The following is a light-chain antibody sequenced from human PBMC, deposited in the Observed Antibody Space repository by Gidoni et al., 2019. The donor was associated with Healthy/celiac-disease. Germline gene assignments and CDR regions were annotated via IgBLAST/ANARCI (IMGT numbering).Light chain of an antibody. Sequence: QSALTQPASASASPGQPITISCPGTSSDVGGYNYVSWYQQHPGKAPKLMIYEVSNRTSGVSNRFSGSKSGNTASLTISGIQAEDEADYYCSSYTSSSPGVFGGGTKLTVL. CDR3: SSYTSSSPGV. J-gene: IGLJ2*01. CDR1: SSDVGGYNY. V-gene: IGLV2-14*01. CDR2: EVS.